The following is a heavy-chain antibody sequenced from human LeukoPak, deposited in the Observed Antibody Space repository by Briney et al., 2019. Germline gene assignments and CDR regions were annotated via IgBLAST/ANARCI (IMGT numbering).Heavy chain of an antibody. Sequence: DSVKGRFTISRENSKNKLYPQMNSLRAEDTAVYYCARDSNLGYYYGMDVWGQGTTVTVSS. V-gene: IGHV3-30*01. J-gene: IGHJ6*02. CDR3: ARDSNLGYYYGMDV.